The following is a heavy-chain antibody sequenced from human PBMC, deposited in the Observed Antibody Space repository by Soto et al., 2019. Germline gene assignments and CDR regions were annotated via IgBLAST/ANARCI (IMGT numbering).Heavy chain of an antibody. CDR1: GVTFNNYS. CDR3: AKDRLAGNFDY. V-gene: IGHV3-23*01. CDR2: ISATGGST. Sequence: GGSLRLSCAASGVTFNNYSMNWVRQAPGKGLEWVATISATGGSTYYADSVKGRFTISRDNSKNTLYLQMNGLRVEDTAVYYCAKDRLAGNFDYWGQGTQVTVSS. J-gene: IGHJ4*02.